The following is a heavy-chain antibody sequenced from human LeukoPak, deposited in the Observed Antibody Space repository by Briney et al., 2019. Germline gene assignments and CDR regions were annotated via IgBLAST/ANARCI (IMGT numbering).Heavy chain of an antibody. CDR1: GYTFTSYY. J-gene: IGHJ4*02. V-gene: IGHV1-46*01. CDR3: ARARLHHSSFDLKTSYYFDY. Sequence: ASVKVSCKASGYTFTSYYMHWVRQAPGQGLEWMGIINPSGGSTSYAQKFQGRVTMTRDMSTSTVYMELSSLRSEDTAVYYCARARLHHSSFDLKTSYYFDYWGQGTLVTVSS. CDR2: INPSGGST. D-gene: IGHD6-6*01.